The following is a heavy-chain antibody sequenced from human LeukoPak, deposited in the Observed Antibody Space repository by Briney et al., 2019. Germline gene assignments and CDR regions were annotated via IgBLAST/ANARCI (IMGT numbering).Heavy chain of an antibody. Sequence: GGSLRLSCAASGFTFSTYPMNWVRQAPGKGLEWVSSIGGSSSFIYYADSLKGRLTISRDNAKNSLYLQMNSLRAEDTAVYYCAREESEGFDYWGQGTLVTVSS. D-gene: IGHD1-14*01. CDR3: AREESEGFDY. CDR2: IGGSSSFI. J-gene: IGHJ4*02. CDR1: GFTFSTYP. V-gene: IGHV3-21*01.